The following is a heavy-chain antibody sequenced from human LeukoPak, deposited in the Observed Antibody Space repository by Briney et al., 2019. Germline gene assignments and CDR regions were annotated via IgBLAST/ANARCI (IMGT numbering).Heavy chain of an antibody. V-gene: IGHV4-61*01. Sequence: SETLSLTCTVSGGSISSSSYYWSWIRQPPGKGLEWIGYIYYSGSTNYNPSLKSRVTISVDTSKNQFSLKLSSVTAADTAVYYCARPSTGYWYFDLWGRGTLVTVSS. CDR3: ARPSTGYWYFDL. CDR2: IYYSGST. J-gene: IGHJ2*01. D-gene: IGHD2-2*01. CDR1: GGSISSSSYY.